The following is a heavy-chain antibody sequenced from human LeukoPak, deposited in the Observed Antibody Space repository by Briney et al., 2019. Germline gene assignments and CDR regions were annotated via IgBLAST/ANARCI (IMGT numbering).Heavy chain of an antibody. CDR1: GFTFSNYG. CDR3: ARDRDVYSSRWNRNFAY. Sequence: GGSLRLSCAASGFTFSNYGMHWVRQAPGKGLEWVAIIWYDGSNKYYADSVKGRFTISRDNSKNTLYLQMNSLRAEDTAVYYCARDRDVYSSRWNRNFAYWGQGTLVTVSS. V-gene: IGHV3-33*01. CDR2: IWYDGSNK. D-gene: IGHD6-13*01. J-gene: IGHJ4*02.